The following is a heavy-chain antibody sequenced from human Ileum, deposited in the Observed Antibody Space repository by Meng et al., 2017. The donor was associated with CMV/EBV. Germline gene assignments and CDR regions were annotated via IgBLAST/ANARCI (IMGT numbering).Heavy chain of an antibody. CDR3: VRHAEDTIFGGSGALDL. J-gene: IGHJ3*01. CDR1: YKFTNYW. CDR2: VYPGDSGT. V-gene: IGHV5-51*01. D-gene: IGHD3-3*01. Sequence: YKFTNYWIGWVRQMPGKGLEWMGIVYPGDSGTRYSPSFQGQVTISADKSINTAYLQWSSLKASDTAVYYCVRHAEDTIFGGSGALDLCGQGTMVTVSS.